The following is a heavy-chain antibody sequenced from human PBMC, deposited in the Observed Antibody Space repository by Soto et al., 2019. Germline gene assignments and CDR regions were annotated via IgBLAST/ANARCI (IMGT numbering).Heavy chain of an antibody. CDR2: ISWNSGHI. V-gene: IGHV3-9*01. Sequence: EVQLVESGGGLIQPGRSLRLSCVASGFTFDDCAMHWVRQVPGKGLEWVSGISWNSGHIGYGDSVKGRFTISRDNAKNSLYLQMNSLRGEDTALYYCAKGLGSVIYNSGMDVWGQGTTVTVSS. CDR1: GFTFDDCA. CDR3: AKGLGSVIYNSGMDV. D-gene: IGHD2-21*01. J-gene: IGHJ6*02.